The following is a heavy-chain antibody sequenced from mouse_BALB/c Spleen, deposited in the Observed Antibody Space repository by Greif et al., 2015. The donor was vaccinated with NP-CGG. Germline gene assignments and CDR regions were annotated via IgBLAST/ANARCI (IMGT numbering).Heavy chain of an antibody. CDR1: GYSITSGYY. V-gene: IGHV3-6*02. D-gene: IGHD2-1*01. Sequence: DVQLQESGPGLVKPSQSLSLTCSVTGYSITSGYYWNWIRQFPENKLEWMGYISYDGSNNYNPSLKNRISITRDTSKNQFFLKLNSVTTEDTATYYCARDGNYEGFAYWGQGTLVTVSA. CDR3: ARDGNYEGFAY. J-gene: IGHJ3*01. CDR2: ISYDGSN.